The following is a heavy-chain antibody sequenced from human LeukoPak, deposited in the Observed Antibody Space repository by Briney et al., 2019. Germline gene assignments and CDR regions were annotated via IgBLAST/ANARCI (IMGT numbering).Heavy chain of an antibody. CDR2: VDPSGDIA. D-gene: IGHD3-10*01. CDR3: ARDSFGVLGFDH. J-gene: IGHJ4*02. V-gene: IGHV1-46*01. CDR1: GYTFIHYY. Sequence: ASVKVSCKTSGYTFIHYYMHWVRQASGEGYEWMGIVDPSGDIATYAQKFQGRVTLTTDTSTSTFYMELSSLRSEDTAIYYCARDSFGVLGFDHWGQGTPVTVSS.